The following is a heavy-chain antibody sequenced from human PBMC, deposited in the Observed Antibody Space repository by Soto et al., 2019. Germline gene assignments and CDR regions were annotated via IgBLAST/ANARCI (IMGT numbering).Heavy chain of an antibody. CDR1: GFTFSSYG. J-gene: IGHJ6*02. CDR3: AKDTTSWYYYYGMDV. V-gene: IGHV3-30*18. Sequence: QVQLVESGGGVVQPGRSLRLSCAASGFTFSSYGMHWVRQAPGKGLEWVAVISYDGSNKYYADSVKGRFTISRDNSKNTLYLQMNSLRADDTAVYYCAKDTTSWYYYYGMDVWGQGTTVTVSS. CDR2: ISYDGSNK. D-gene: IGHD1-26*01.